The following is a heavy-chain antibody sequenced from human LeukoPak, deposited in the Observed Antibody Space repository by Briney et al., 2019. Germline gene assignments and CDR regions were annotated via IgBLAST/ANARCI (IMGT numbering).Heavy chain of an antibody. CDR1: GFTFGDYA. CDR3: TKYQLLWGGWFDP. CDR2: IRSKAYGGTT. V-gene: IGHV3-49*04. D-gene: IGHD2-2*01. Sequence: PGGSLRLSCLASGFTFGDYAMSWVRQAQGKGLEWVGFIRSKAYGGTTEYAAAVKGRFTISRDDSKSIAYLQMNSLKTEDTAVYYCTKYQLLWGGWFDPWGQGTLVTVSS. J-gene: IGHJ5*02.